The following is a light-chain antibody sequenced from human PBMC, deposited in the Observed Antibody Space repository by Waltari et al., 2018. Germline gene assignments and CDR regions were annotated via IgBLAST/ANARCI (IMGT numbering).Light chain of an antibody. J-gene: IGKJ1*01. CDR2: KAS. CDR3: QQYNSNSWT. V-gene: IGKV1-5*03. CDR1: QTLINW. Sequence: DIQLTQSPSTLSASVGDRVTITCLPSQTLINWLAWYQQKPGKAPKLLIYKASNFETGVPSRFSGSGSGTEFTLTISSLQPDDFATYYCQQYNSNSWTFGQGTKVEIK.